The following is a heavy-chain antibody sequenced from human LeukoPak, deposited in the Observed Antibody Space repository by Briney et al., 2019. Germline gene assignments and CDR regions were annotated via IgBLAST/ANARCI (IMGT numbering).Heavy chain of an antibody. CDR2: ISYDGSNK. V-gene: IGHV3-30*18. CDR3: AKDRPPATN. CDR1: GFTFSSYG. J-gene: IGHJ4*02. Sequence: PGGSLRLSCAASGFTFSSYGMHWVRQAPGKGPEWVAVISYDGSNKYYADSVKGRFTISRDNSKNTLYLQMNSLRAEDTAVYYCAKDRPPATNWGQGTLVTVSS.